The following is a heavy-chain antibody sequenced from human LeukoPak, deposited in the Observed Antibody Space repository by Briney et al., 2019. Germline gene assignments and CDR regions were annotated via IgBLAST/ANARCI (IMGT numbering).Heavy chain of an antibody. CDR1: GFTFANSW. Sequence: PGGSLRLSCAASGFTFANSWMAWVRQALGKGLEWVANINQDGSTKHYADSLKGGFTISRDNPKNSLFLQMNNLRANDTAIYYCTRDTIGSLDYWGQGILVTVAS. CDR2: INQDGSTK. CDR3: TRDTIGSLDY. J-gene: IGHJ4*02. D-gene: IGHD1-26*01. V-gene: IGHV3-7*01.